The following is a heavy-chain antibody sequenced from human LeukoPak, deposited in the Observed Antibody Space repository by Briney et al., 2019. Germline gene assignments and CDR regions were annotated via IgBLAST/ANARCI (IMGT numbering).Heavy chain of an antibody. CDR3: VKEMYYYDSSGYPGDD. CDR2: TVGGGDGT. CDR1: GFTFSSTS. V-gene: IGHV3-23*01. Sequence: GGSLRLSCAASGFTFSSTSMSWVRQAPGKGLEWVAVTVGGGDGTYYADSVKGRFTISRDNSKNTLYLQMSSLRAEDTAVYYCVKEMYYYDSSGYPGDDWGQGTLVTVSS. D-gene: IGHD3-22*01. J-gene: IGHJ4*02.